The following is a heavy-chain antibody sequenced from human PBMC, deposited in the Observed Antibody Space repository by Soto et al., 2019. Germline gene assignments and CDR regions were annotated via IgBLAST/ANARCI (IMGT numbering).Heavy chain of an antibody. Sequence: QVQLQESGPGLLKPSQTLSLTCTVSGGSVSNGAYYWSWIRQPPGKGLEWIAYIYYSGSTYYNPSLQSRVTISVDTSKNQFSLKLSSVTVADTAVYFCARKQAGYFYGIDYWGQGTLVTVSS. CDR1: GGSVSNGAYY. J-gene: IGHJ4*02. V-gene: IGHV4-31*03. D-gene: IGHD3-10*01. CDR2: IYYSGST. CDR3: ARKQAGYFYGIDY.